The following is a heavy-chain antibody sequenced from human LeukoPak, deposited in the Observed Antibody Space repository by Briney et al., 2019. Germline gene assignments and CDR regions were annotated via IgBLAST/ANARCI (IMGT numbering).Heavy chain of an antibody. J-gene: IGHJ4*02. D-gene: IGHD3-10*01. CDR2: IYYSGST. CDR1: GGSISSYY. Sequence: RASETLSLTCTVSGGSISSYYSRWIRQPPGKGLEWIGYIYYSGSTNYNPSLKSRVTISVDTSKNQFSLKLSSVTAADTAVYYCARGWFGELKGVLFDYWGQGTLVTVSS. CDR3: ARGWFGELKGVLFDY. V-gene: IGHV4-59*01.